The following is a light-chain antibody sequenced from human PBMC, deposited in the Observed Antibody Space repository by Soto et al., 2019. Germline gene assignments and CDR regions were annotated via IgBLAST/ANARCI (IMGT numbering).Light chain of an antibody. CDR3: QQYHTSSIT. CDR1: QTISNW. J-gene: IGKJ5*01. V-gene: IGKV1-5*01. CDR2: DAS. Sequence: DIQMTQSRSTLSASVGDRVTITCRASQTISNWLAWYQQKPGKAPTLLIYDASTLERGVPSRFSGTGSGTEFTLSIDSLQPDDFATHYCQQYHTSSITFGQVTRLEIK.